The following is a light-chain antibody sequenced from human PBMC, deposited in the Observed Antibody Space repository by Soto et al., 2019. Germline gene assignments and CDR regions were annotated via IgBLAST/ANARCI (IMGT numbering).Light chain of an antibody. Sequence: DIQMTQSPTTVSASVGDRVTITCRASQNINTWLAWYQQKPGKAPKLLILKASTLESGVPSRFSGSGSGTEFTLTISSLQADDLGTYYCQQYNNYFCAFGQGTRVEIK. CDR3: QQYNNYFCA. V-gene: IGKV1-5*03. CDR1: QNINTW. CDR2: KAS. J-gene: IGKJ1*01.